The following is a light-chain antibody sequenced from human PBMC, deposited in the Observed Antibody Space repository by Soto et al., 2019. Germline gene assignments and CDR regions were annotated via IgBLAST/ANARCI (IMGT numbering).Light chain of an antibody. V-gene: IGKV3-15*01. Sequence: EIVMTQSPATLSVSPGERATLSCRASQSVSSNLAWYQQKPGQAPRLLIYGASTRATGIPARFSGSGSGTEFTLTIGSLQSEDFAVYYCQQYNNWPPEWTFGQGTKVEIK. CDR1: QSVSSN. CDR3: QQYNNWPPEWT. J-gene: IGKJ1*01. CDR2: GAS.